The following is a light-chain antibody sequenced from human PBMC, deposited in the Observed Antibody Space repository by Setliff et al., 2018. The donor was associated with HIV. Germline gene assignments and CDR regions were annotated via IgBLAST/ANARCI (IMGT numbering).Light chain of an antibody. Sequence: QSVLTQPPSVSAAPGQKVTISCSGSSSNIGNNYVSWYQQLPGTAPKLLIYDNYKRPSGIPDRFSGSRSGTSATLGITGLQTGDEADYYCGTWDTSLSAGWVFGTGTKVTV. CDR2: DNY. V-gene: IGLV1-51*01. CDR1: SSNIGNNY. J-gene: IGLJ1*01. CDR3: GTWDTSLSAGWV.